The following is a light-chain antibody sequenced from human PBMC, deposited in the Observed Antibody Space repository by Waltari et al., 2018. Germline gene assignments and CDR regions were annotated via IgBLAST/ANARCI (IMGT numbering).Light chain of an antibody. V-gene: IGLV2-14*03. CDR3: SSYMDTTTLEL. CDR1: SRDIGSYNY. Sequence: QSALTQPASVSGSPGQSITIPCTGTSRDIGSYNYVSWYQQHPGKAPKLIIYDVANRPSGVSNRFSGSKSGNTASLTISGLQAEDEADYYCSSYMDTTTLELFGGGTSLTVL. CDR2: DVA. J-gene: IGLJ2*01.